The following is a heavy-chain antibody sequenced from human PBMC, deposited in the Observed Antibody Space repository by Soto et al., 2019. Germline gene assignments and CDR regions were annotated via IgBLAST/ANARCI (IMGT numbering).Heavy chain of an antibody. Sequence: ASVKVSCKASGFTFTSSAVQWVRQARGQRLEWIGWIVVGSGNTNYAQKFQERVTITRDMSTSTAYMELGSLRSEDTAVYYCAAEPDYDFWSGPGPVPYYYYGMDVWGQGTTVTVSS. CDR2: IVVGSGNT. CDR1: GFTFTSSA. CDR3: AAEPDYDFWSGPGPVPYYYYGMDV. J-gene: IGHJ6*02. V-gene: IGHV1-58*01. D-gene: IGHD3-3*01.